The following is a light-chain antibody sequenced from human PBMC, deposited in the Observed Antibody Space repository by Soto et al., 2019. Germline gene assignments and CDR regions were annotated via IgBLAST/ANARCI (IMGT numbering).Light chain of an antibody. V-gene: IGLV4-69*01. J-gene: IGLJ3*02. Sequence: QLVLTQSPSASASLGASVKLTCTLSSDHSNYIIAWHQQPPEKGPRYLMKVNSDGSHTKGNGIPDRFSGSSSGAERYLTTSRLQSEDEAVYYCQTWGTGIRVFGGGTKLTVL. CDR1: SDHSNYI. CDR2: VNSDGSH. CDR3: QTWGTGIRV.